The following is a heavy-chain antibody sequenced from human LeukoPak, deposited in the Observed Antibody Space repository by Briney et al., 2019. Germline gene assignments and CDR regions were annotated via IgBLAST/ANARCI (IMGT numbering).Heavy chain of an antibody. CDR3: AKDLHGSGTYFDY. J-gene: IGHJ4*02. V-gene: IGHV3-23*01. Sequence: GGSLRLSCAASGFTFSTYAMTWVRQAPGKGLEWVSTISGGGDGTHYADSVKGRFTISRDNSKNTLYLQMSNLRAGDTAVYYCAKDLHGSGTYFDYWGQGTLVPVSS. CDR1: GFTFSTYA. CDR2: ISGGGDGT. D-gene: IGHD3-10*01.